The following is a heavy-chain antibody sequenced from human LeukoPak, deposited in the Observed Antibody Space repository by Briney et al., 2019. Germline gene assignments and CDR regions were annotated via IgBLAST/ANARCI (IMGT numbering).Heavy chain of an antibody. V-gene: IGHV1-69*13. CDR3: SGYQLLSPWFDP. CDR1: GGTFSSYA. J-gene: IGHJ5*02. Sequence: GASVKVSCKASGGTFSSYAISWVRQAPGQGLEWMGGIIPNFGTANYAQKFQGRVTITADESTSTAYMELSSLRSEDTAVYYCSGYQLLSPWFDPWGQGTLVTVSS. CDR2: IIPNFGTA. D-gene: IGHD2-2*01.